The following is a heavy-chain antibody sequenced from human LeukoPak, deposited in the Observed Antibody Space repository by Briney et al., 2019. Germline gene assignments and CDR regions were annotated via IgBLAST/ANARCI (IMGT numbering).Heavy chain of an antibody. CDR3: ARLLVPERWLAQYWYFDL. D-gene: IGHD6-19*01. J-gene: IGHJ2*01. CDR1: GGPISSYY. CDR2: IYYIGST. V-gene: IGHV4-59*08. Sequence: PSETLSLTCTVSGGPISSYYCSWIRQPPGKGLEWIGYIYYIGSTNYNPSLKSRVTISVYTSKSQFSLKLSSVTAADTAVYYWARLLVPERWLAQYWYFDLWGRGTLVTVSS.